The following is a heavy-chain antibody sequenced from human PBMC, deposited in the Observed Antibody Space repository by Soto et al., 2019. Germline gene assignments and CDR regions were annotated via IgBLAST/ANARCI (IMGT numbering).Heavy chain of an antibody. Sequence: GGSLRLSCGASGFTFSNYYMSWIRQAPGKGLEWVSYISSTGRTIYYADSVKGRFTVSRDNAQNSLSLKLNSLRVEDTAVYYCARDTYDTTGYPLDYWGQGTLVTVSS. J-gene: IGHJ4*02. CDR3: ARDTYDTTGYPLDY. CDR1: GFTFSNYY. CDR2: ISSTGRTI. V-gene: IGHV3-11*01. D-gene: IGHD3-22*01.